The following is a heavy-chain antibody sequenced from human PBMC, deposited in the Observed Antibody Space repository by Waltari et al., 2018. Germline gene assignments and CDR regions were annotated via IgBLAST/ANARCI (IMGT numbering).Heavy chain of an antibody. CDR3: TTHITGDWPHDNY. Sequence: EVQLVESGGGLVKPGGSLRLSCAASGVTFNNVWMTWFLLAPGKGLEWIGLIKRKTNGGTTLYTAPAKGRFTISRDDSKNTLYLRVDSLKTEDTGVYYCTTHITGDWPHDNYWGQGALVTVSS. V-gene: IGHV3-15*01. CDR1: GVTFNNVW. CDR2: IKRKTNGGTT. D-gene: IGHD1-20*01. J-gene: IGHJ4*02.